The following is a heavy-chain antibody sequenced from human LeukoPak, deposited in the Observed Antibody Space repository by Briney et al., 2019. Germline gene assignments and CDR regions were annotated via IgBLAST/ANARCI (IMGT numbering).Heavy chain of an antibody. J-gene: IGHJ6*02. CDR1: GYSFTSYW. CDR2: IYPGDSDT. D-gene: IGHD6-13*01. Sequence: GESLKLSCKGSGYSFTSYWIGWVRQMPGKGLEWMGIIYPGDSDTRYSPSFQGQVTISADKSISTAYLQWSSLKASDTAMYYCAREYSSSWSTLTYYGMDVWGQGTTVTVSS. CDR3: AREYSSSWSTLTYYGMDV. V-gene: IGHV5-51*01.